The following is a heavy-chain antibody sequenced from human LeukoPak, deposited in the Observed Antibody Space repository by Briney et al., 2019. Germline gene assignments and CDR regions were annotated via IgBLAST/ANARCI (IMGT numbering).Heavy chain of an antibody. CDR2: VSWNRGFI. J-gene: IGHJ6*02. Sequence: GGSLRLSCAASGFIFNDYAMHWVRQVPGRGLEWVSGVSWNRGFIGYADSVKGRFTVSRDNAKSSLYLQMNSLRTEDTAVYYCAKSQRYCSSINCYGGNHYNYGMDVWGQGTTVTVSS. D-gene: IGHD2-2*01. CDR3: AKSQRYCSSINCYGGNHYNYGMDV. CDR1: GFIFNDYA. V-gene: IGHV3-9*01.